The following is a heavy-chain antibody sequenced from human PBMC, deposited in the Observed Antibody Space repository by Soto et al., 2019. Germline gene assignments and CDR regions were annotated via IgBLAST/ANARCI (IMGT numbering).Heavy chain of an antibody. J-gene: IGHJ4*02. CDR2: ITATGDRT. CDR1: GFRFSSYS. Sequence: HPGGSLRLSCADSGFRFSSYSMSWVRQTPGKGLEWVAAITATGDRTYYADSVTGRFTISRDNSKKTHYLQMTSLRAEDTAMYYCATMNGYFEYRGQGTPVTVSS. D-gene: IGHD3-22*01. CDR3: ATMNGYFEY. V-gene: IGHV3-23*01.